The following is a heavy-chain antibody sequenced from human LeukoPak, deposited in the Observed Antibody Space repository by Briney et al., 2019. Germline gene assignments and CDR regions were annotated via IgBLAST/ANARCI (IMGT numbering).Heavy chain of an antibody. CDR3: ANYYDSSGYYALDM. CDR1: GFTFSRYW. V-gene: IGHV3-7*01. D-gene: IGHD3-22*01. Sequence: PGRSLRLSCAASGFTFSRYWMSWVRQAPGKGLEWVANINEDGSEKNYVDSVKGRFTISRDNAKNSLYLEMNSLTAEDTAVYYCANYYDSSGYYALDMWGQGTMVTVSP. J-gene: IGHJ3*02. CDR2: INEDGSEK.